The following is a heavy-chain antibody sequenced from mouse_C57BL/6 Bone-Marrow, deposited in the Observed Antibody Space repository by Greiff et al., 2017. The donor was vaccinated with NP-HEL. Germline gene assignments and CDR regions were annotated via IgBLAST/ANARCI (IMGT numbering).Heavy chain of an antibody. J-gene: IGHJ4*01. Sequence: EVQLVESGGGLVQPGGSLKLSCAASGFTFSDYYMYWVRQTPEKRLEWVAYISNGGGSTYYPDTVKGRFTISRDNAKNTLYLQMSRLKSEDTAMYYCARRDYYGSSDYYAMDYWGQGTSVTVSS. CDR3: ARRDYYGSSDYYAMDY. CDR1: GFTFSDYY. CDR2: ISNGGGST. V-gene: IGHV5-12*01. D-gene: IGHD1-1*01.